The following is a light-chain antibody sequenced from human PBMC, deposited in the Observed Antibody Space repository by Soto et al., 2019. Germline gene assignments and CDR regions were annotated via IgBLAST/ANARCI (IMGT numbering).Light chain of an antibody. Sequence: QSVLTQPPSVSGAPGQRVTISCTWSSSNIGANYDVHWYRQLPGTAPKLLIYGDSNRPSGVPDRFSGSKSGTSASLAITGLQAEDEADYYCQSYDSSLSGYVFGTGTKVTVL. V-gene: IGLV1-40*01. CDR3: QSYDSSLSGYV. CDR1: SSNIGANYD. J-gene: IGLJ1*01. CDR2: GDS.